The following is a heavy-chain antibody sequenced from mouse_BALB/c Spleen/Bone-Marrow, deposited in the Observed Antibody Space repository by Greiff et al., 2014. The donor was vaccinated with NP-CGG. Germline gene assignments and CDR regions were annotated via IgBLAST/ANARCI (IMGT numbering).Heavy chain of an antibody. CDR2: IDPANGNT. CDR3: ASYYCGSSYGFAY. Sequence: VQLQQSGAELVKPGASVKLSCTASGFNIKDTYMHWVKQGPEQGLEWIGRIDPANGNTKYDPKFQGKATITADTSSNTAYLQLSSLTSEDTAVYYCASYYCGSSYGFAYWGQGTLVTVSA. V-gene: IGHV14-3*02. J-gene: IGHJ3*01. D-gene: IGHD1-1*01. CDR1: GFNIKDTY.